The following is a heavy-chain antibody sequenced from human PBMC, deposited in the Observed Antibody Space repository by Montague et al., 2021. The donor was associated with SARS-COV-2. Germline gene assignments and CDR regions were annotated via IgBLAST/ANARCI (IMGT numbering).Heavy chain of an antibody. J-gene: IGHJ4*02. CDR2: TYYRSEWYS. D-gene: IGHD2-15*01. CDR1: GDSVSTNRGT. V-gene: IGHV6-1*01. Sequence: CAISGDSVSTNRGTWNWDRLAPSRGIEWLGRTYYRSEWYSDYSVSVKSRISINPDTSKNQFSLQLNSVTPEDTAVYYCARAERGSCGDGNCYQYFFNYWGQGTLVTVSS. CDR3: ARAERGSCGDGNCYQYFFNY.